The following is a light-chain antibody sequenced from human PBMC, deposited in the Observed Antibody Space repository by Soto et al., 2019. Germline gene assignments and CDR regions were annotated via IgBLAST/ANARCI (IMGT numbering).Light chain of an antibody. Sequence: PGQRVTISCSGSSSNIGGSSVSWYQQLPGTAPKLLIYDDDKRPSGIPDRFSGSKSGTSATLGITGFQTGDEADYYCGSWDSSLSAYVFGTGTKVTVL. J-gene: IGLJ1*01. CDR1: SSNIGGSS. CDR3: GSWDSSLSAYV. V-gene: IGLV1-51*01. CDR2: DDD.